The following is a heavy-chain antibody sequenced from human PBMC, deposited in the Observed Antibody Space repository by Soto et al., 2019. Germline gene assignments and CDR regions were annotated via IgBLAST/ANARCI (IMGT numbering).Heavy chain of an antibody. Sequence: GGSLRLSCAASGFTFSSYAMSWVRQAPGKGLEWVSAISGSGGSTYYADSVKGRFTISRDNSKNTLYLQMNSLRAEDTAVYYCAKVDGAAYSNYYYYMDVWGKGTTVTVSS. CDR1: GFTFSSYA. CDR3: AKVDGAAYSNYYYYMDV. J-gene: IGHJ6*03. CDR2: ISGSGGST. V-gene: IGHV3-23*01. D-gene: IGHD4-4*01.